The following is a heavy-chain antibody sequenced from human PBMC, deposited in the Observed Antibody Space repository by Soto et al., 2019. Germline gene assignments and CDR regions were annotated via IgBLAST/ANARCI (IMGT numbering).Heavy chain of an antibody. D-gene: IGHD1-26*01. V-gene: IGHV1-69*01. CDR3: ARDGGRHSGGMDY. J-gene: IGHJ4*02. Sequence: QVQLVQSGAEVKKPGSSVKVSCKASGGTFSSYSINWVRQAPGQGLEWMGEISPIFGTANYAQKFQGRVTITADESTSTAYMELSSLRSEDTAVYYCARDGGRHSGGMDYWGQGTLVTVSS. CDR1: GGTFSSYS. CDR2: ISPIFGTA.